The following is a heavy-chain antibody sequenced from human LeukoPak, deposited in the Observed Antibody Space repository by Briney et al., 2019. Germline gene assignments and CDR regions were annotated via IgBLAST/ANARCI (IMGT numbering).Heavy chain of an antibody. CDR1: GFTFSSYA. CDR2: IRYDGTNK. D-gene: IGHD3-10*02. Sequence: GGSLRLSCAASGFTFSSYAMHWVRQAPGKGLEWVAFIRYDGTNKYFADSVKGRFTISRDNSKNTLYLQMNSLRAEDTAVYYCAKFFTGEYVRAFDVWGQGTMVTVSS. J-gene: IGHJ3*01. V-gene: IGHV3-30*02. CDR3: AKFFTGEYVRAFDV.